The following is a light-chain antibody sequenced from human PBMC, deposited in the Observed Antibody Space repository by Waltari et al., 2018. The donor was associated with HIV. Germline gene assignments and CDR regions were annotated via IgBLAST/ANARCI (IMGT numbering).Light chain of an antibody. Sequence: QSALTQPASVSGSPGQSITITCTGTNSYVGRYNHLSSYQQTPGKAPKLMIYEVSTRPSGISNRFSGYKSGNTASLTISGLQAEEEADYYCSSYTGASTPRVFGGGTKLTVL. J-gene: IGLJ3*02. CDR3: SSYTGASTPRV. CDR2: EVS. V-gene: IGLV2-14*01. CDR1: NSYVGRYNH.